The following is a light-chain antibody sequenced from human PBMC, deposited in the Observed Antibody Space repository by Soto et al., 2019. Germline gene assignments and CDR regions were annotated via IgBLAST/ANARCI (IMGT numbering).Light chain of an antibody. CDR1: QSVGTY. Sequence: DIQMTQSPSSLSASVGDRVTITCRASQSVGTYLSWYQQKQGKAPKLLINVASTLQSGVPSRFSGSGSGTDFTPAISSLQPEDFATYYCQQSSSTPQTFGGGTRVEIK. CDR3: QQSSSTPQT. V-gene: IGKV1-39*01. J-gene: IGKJ4*01. CDR2: VAS.